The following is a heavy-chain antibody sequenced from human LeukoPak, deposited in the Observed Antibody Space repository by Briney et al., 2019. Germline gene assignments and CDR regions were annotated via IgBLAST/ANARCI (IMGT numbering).Heavy chain of an antibody. V-gene: IGHV3-23*01. CDR1: GFTFSSYA. Sequence: GGSLRLSCAASGFTFSSYAMSWVRQAPGKGLEWVSAINGSGGSTYYADSVKGRFTISRDNAKNTLYLQMNSLRVEDTAVYYCAKDPGRIFYGSGSSHWGQGTLVTVSS. CDR3: AKDPGRIFYGSGSSH. CDR2: INGSGGST. J-gene: IGHJ4*02. D-gene: IGHD3-10*01.